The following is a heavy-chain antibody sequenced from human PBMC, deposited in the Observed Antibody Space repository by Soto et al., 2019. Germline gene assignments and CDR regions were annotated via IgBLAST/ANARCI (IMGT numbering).Heavy chain of an antibody. D-gene: IGHD6-6*01. V-gene: IGHV3-23*01. CDR2: LSRGGGTT. CDR3: AKDGQYRTDGFDV. Sequence: EAQLLESGGDWAQPGGSLRLSCAASGFTFSSHGMSWVRQAPGKGLEWNAGLSRGGGTTYYADSVKGRFTISRDNAKNTLDLIMHILKVEDTALYYCAKDGQYRTDGFDVCGQGTMFTVSS. J-gene: IGHJ3*01. CDR1: GFTFSSHG.